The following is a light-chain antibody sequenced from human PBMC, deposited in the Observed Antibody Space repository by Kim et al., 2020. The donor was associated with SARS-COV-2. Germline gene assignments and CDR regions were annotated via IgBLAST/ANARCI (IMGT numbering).Light chain of an antibody. J-gene: IGKJ2*01. Sequence: EIVMTQSPATLSVFPGERATLSCRASQSVGINLAWYQQKPGQAPRLLIYAASTRATNIPARFSASGSHSDFTLTVSSLQSDDLAVYYCEQYNSWPYTFGRGTKLEIK. V-gene: IGKV3-15*01. CDR3: EQYNSWPYT. CDR2: AAS. CDR1: QSVGIN.